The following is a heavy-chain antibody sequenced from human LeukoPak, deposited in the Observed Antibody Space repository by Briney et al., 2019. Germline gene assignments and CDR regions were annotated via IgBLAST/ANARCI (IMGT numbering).Heavy chain of an antibody. V-gene: IGHV4-31*03. D-gene: IGHD4-17*01. CDR2: IYYSGST. Sequence: SETLSLTCTVSGGSISSGGYYWSWIRQHPGKGLEWIGYIYYSGSTYYNPSLKSRVTISVDTSKNQFSLKLSSVTAADTAVYYCAGGMTTVIIFDYWGQGTLVTVSS. CDR1: GGSISSGGYY. J-gene: IGHJ4*02. CDR3: AGGMTTVIIFDY.